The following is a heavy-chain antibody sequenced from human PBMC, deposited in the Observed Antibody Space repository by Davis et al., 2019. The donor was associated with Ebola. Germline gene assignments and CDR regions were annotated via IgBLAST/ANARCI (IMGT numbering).Heavy chain of an antibody. CDR2: IKWNGGST. D-gene: IGHD4-17*01. V-gene: IGHV3-20*04. CDR1: GFTFDDYG. CDR3: ARDRDYGNYFYYGMDV. Sequence: PGGSLRLSCAASGFTFDDYGMSWVRQAPGKGLEWVSGIKWNGGSTGYADSVKGRFTISRDNAKNSLYLQMNSMRAEDTALYYCARDRDYGNYFYYGMDVWGQGTTVTVSS. J-gene: IGHJ6*02.